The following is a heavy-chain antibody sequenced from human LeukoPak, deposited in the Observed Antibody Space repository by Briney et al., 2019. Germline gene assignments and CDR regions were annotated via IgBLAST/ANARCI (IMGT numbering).Heavy chain of an antibody. CDR1: GGSISSSSYY. CDR2: IYHSGGT. V-gene: IGHV4-39*07. CDR3: ARLKGPFGYYYYMDV. Sequence: PSETLSLTCSVSGGSISSSSYYWGWIRQPPGKGLQWIGSIYHSGGTYYNPSLKSRVTISVDTSKNQFSLKLSSVTAADTAVYYCARLKGPFGYYYYMDVWGKGTTVTVSS. J-gene: IGHJ6*03. D-gene: IGHD3-16*01.